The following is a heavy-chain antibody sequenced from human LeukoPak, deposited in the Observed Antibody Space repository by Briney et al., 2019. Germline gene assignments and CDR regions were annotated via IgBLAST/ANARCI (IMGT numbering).Heavy chain of an antibody. J-gene: IGHJ3*01. CDR1: GFAFSLFW. CDR2: IKEDGSKK. Sequence: GGSLKLSCATSGFAFSLFWMNRVRQAPGKELEWVANIKEDGSKKYYVESVKGRFTISRDNAKNSVFLQMNTLRADDTAIYYCARATRDDFGDVHDAFDVWGQGTMVAVSS. CDR3: ARATRDDFGDVHDAFDV. V-gene: IGHV3-7*01. D-gene: IGHD4-17*01.